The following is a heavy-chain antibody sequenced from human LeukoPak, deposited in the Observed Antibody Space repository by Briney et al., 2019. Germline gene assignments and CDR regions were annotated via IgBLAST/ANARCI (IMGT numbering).Heavy chain of an antibody. J-gene: IGHJ3*02. V-gene: IGHV3-21*01. D-gene: IGHD1-26*01. CDR3: ARDKVGATTSDAFGI. CDR1: GFTFSSYS. Sequence: GGSLRLSCAASGFTFSSYSMNWVRQVPGKGLEWVSSISSSSSYIYYADSVKGRFTISRDNAKNSLYLQMNSLRAEDTAVYYCARDKVGATTSDAFGIWGQGTMVTVSS. CDR2: ISSSSSYI.